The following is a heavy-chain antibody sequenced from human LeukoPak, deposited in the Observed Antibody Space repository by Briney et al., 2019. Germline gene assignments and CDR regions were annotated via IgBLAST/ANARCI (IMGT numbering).Heavy chain of an antibody. J-gene: IGHJ4*02. Sequence: PSETLSLTCAVYGGSFSGYYWSWLRQPPGKGLEWIGEINHSGSTNYNPSLKSRVTISVDTSKNQFSLKLSSVTAADSALNYCARDRSFSYYYGSGSSPGDDYWGQGTLVTVSS. D-gene: IGHD3-10*01. CDR3: ARDRSFSYYYGSGSSPGDDY. V-gene: IGHV4-34*01. CDR2: INHSGST. CDR1: GGSFSGYY.